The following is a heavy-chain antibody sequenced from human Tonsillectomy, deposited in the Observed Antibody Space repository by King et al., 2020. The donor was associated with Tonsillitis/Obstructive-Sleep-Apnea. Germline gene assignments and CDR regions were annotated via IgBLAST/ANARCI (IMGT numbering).Heavy chain of an antibody. CDR1: GFPFSNYA. J-gene: IGHJ4*02. CDR2: ISGSGGHT. CDR3: ARGSDDFYY. V-gene: IGHV3-23*04. Sequence: QLVQSGGGLVQPGGSLRLSCAASGFPFSNYAMSWVRQAPGKGLEWVSTISGSGGHTYYADSVKGRFTISRDNSKNTLYLHMNSLRADDTAVYYCARGSDDFYYWGQGTLVTVSS. D-gene: IGHD3-3*01.